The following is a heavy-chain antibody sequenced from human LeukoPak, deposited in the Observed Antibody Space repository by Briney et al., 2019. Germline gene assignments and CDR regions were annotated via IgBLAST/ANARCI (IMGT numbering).Heavy chain of an antibody. D-gene: IGHD2-2*01. Sequence: TRGSPRLSCEASGFTFSSYWMSWVGQAPGKGLEWVANIKQDGSEKYYVDSVKGRFTISRDNAKNSLYLQMNSLRAEDTAVYYCARGIVIVPAARGKYFDYCGQGALVSASS. J-gene: IGHJ4*02. CDR1: GFTFSSYW. CDR2: IKQDGSEK. V-gene: IGHV3-7*05. CDR3: ARGIVIVPAARGKYFDY.